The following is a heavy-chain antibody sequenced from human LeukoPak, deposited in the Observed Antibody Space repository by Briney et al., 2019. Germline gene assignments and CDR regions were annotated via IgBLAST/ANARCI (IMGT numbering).Heavy chain of an antibody. CDR3: AKHEAHALSALDY. CDR1: GCTFSSYA. Sequence: GGSLRLSCAASGCTFSSYAMSWVRQAPGKGLEWVSAISGSGGSTYYADSVKGRFTVSRDNSKNTLYLQMNSLRAEDTAVYYCAKHEAHALSALDYWGQGTLVTVSS. CDR2: ISGSGGST. J-gene: IGHJ4*02. V-gene: IGHV3-23*01. D-gene: IGHD3-10*01.